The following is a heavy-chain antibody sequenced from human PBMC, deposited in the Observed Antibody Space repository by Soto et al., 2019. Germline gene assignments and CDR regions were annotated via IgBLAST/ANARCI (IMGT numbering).Heavy chain of an antibody. Sequence: AETLSLTCTVSGGSISSGGHYWGWLGQPPGKGLEWIGSIYYSGNTYYNPSLMSRVTISVDTSKNQFYMKLSYVTAADTAVYYCARHKATSSRYLLPDFWGQGILVTVSS. CDR2: IYYSGNT. CDR1: GGSISSGGHY. V-gene: IGHV4-39*01. J-gene: IGHJ4*02. D-gene: IGHD6-13*01. CDR3: ARHKATSSRYLLPDF.